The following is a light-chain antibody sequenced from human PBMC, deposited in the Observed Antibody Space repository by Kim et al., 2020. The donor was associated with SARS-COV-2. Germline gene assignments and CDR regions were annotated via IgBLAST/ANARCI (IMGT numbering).Light chain of an antibody. Sequence: SYELTQPPSVSVSPGQTASITFSGDKLGDKYACWYQQKPGQSPVLVIYQDTKRPSGIPERFSGSNSGNTATLTISGTQAMDEADYYCQAWDSRTYVVFGGGTQLTVL. V-gene: IGLV3-1*01. CDR2: QDT. J-gene: IGLJ2*01. CDR3: QAWDSRTYVV. CDR1: KLGDKY.